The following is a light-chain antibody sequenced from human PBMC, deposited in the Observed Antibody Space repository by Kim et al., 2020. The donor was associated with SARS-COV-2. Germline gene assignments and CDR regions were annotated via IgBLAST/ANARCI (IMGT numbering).Light chain of an antibody. J-gene: IGKJ4*01. CDR1: QGIRND. CDR2: ATS. CDR3: RQDYDYPHT. Sequence: AIQMTQSPSSLSASVGDRVTITCRASQGIRNDLGWYQQKPGRAPNLLIYATSTLQSGVPSRFSGSGSGTDFTLTISSLQPEDVATYDFRQDYDYPHTFGGGTKVDIK. V-gene: IGKV1-6*01.